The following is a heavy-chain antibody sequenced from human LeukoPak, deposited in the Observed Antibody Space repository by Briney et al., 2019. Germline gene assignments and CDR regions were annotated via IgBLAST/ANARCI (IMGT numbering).Heavy chain of an antibody. Sequence: GGSVRLFCAASGFTFSGFEMNWVSQAPGKGLEWVSCISTSGSTIYSADSVKGRFTFSRDNARNSLYLQMNSLRAEDTAVYYCARDGPGYSFDYWGQGTLVTVSS. J-gene: IGHJ4*02. V-gene: IGHV3-48*03. CDR2: ISTSGSTI. CDR3: ARDGPGYSFDY. D-gene: IGHD5-18*01. CDR1: GFTFSGFE.